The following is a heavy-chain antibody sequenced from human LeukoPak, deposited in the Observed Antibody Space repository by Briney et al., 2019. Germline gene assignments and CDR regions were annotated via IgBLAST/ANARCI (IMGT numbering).Heavy chain of an antibody. Sequence: PSETLSLTCTVSGYSISSGYYWGWIRQPPGKGLEWIGYISYSGSTNYNPSLKSRVTISVDTSKNQFSLKLTSVTAADTAVYYCARRVVAAPQTFDYWGQGTLVTVSS. D-gene: IGHD2-15*01. J-gene: IGHJ4*02. CDR2: ISYSGST. CDR3: ARRVVAAPQTFDY. CDR1: GYSISSGYY. V-gene: IGHV4-61*01.